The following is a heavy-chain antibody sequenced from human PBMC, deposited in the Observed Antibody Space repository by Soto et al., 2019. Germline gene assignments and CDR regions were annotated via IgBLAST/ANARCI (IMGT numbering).Heavy chain of an antibody. V-gene: IGHV4-59*08. CDR2: IYYSGST. CDR1: GGSISSYY. Sequence: SETLSLTCTVSGGSISSYYWSRIRQPPGKGLEWIGYIYYSGSTNYNPSLKSRVTISVDTSKDQLSLKLSSVTAADTAVYYCARRYGYYFDYWGQGTLVTVSS. J-gene: IGHJ4*02. CDR3: ARRYGYYFDY. D-gene: IGHD4-17*01.